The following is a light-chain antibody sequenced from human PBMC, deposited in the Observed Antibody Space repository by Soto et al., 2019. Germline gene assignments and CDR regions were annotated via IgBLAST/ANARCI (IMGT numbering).Light chain of an antibody. CDR3: QQRSDWPLT. CDR2: DAS. J-gene: IGKJ4*01. Sequence: EIVLTQSPATLSLSPGERATISCRASQSVSSYLAWYQQKLGQAPRVLIYDASDRATGIPARFRGSGSGTDFTLTISSLEPEDSAVYYCQQRSDWPLTFGGGTKVDIK. V-gene: IGKV3-11*01. CDR1: QSVSSY.